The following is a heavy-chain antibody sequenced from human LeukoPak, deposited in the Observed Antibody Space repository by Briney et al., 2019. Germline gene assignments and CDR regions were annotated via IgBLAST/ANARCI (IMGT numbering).Heavy chain of an antibody. V-gene: IGHV3-74*01. CDR3: VRGEMSGTSRDVFDS. CDR2: INTDGSRT. D-gene: IGHD1-26*01. Sequence: GGSLILSCAASGFTLSTYWMHWVRQAPGKGLVRVSRINTDGSRTDYADSVKGRFTISRDNAKNTLYLEMDSLRAEDTAVYYCVRGEMSGTSRDVFDSWGQGTLVTVSS. CDR1: GFTLSTYW. J-gene: IGHJ4*02.